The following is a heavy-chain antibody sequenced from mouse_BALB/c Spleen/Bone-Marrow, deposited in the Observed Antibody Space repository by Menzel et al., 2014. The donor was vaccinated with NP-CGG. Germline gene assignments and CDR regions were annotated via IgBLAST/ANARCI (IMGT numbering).Heavy chain of an antibody. V-gene: IGHV5-17*02. CDR2: ISSGSSTI. Sequence: EVQRVESGGGLVQPGGSRKLSCAASGFTFSSFGMHWVRQAPEKGLEWVAYISSGSSTIYYADTVKGRFTISRDNPKNTLFLQMTSLRSEDTAMYYCARDRYDEYFDVWGAGTTVTVSS. J-gene: IGHJ1*01. D-gene: IGHD2-14*01. CDR1: GFTFSSFG. CDR3: ARDRYDEYFDV.